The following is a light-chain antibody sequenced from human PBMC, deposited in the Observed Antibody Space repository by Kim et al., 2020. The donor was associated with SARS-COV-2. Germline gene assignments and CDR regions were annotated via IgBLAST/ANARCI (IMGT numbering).Light chain of an antibody. V-gene: IGLV3-1*01. CDR3: QAWDSSTAV. CDR2: QDS. CDR1: KLGDKY. J-gene: IGLJ2*01. Sequence: VSPGQTASITCSGDKLGDKYACWFQQKPGQSPVLLVYQDSKRPSAIPERFSGSNSGNTATLTISGTQAMDEADYYCQAWDSSTAVFGGGTQLTVL.